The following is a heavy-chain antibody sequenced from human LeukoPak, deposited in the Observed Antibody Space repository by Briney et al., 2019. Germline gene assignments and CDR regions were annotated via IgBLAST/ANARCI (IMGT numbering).Heavy chain of an antibody. J-gene: IGHJ4*02. D-gene: IGHD1-20*01. CDR2: INHSGST. Sequence: SETLSLTCAVYGGSFSGYYWSWIRQPPGEGLEWIGEINHSGSTNYNPSLKSRVTISVDTSKNQFSLKLSSVTAADTAVYYCARTITGTTDYWGQGTLVTVSS. V-gene: IGHV4-34*01. CDR1: GGSFSGYY. CDR3: ARTITGTTDY.